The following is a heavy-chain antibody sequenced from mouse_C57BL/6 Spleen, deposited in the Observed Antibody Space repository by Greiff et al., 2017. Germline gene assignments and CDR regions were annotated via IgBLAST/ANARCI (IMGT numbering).Heavy chain of an antibody. CDR2: IDPENGDT. Sequence: VQLQQSGAELVRPGASVKLSCTASGFNIKDDYMHWVKQRPEQGLEWIGWIDPENGDTEYASKFQGKATITADTSSNTAYLQLSSLTSEDTAVYYCTRVYGSSAWFAYWGQGTLVTVSA. V-gene: IGHV14-4*01. J-gene: IGHJ3*01. CDR1: GFNIKDDY. CDR3: TRVYGSSAWFAY. D-gene: IGHD1-1*01.